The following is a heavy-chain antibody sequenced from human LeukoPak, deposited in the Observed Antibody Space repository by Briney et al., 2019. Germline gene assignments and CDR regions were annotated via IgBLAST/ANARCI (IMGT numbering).Heavy chain of an antibody. D-gene: IGHD1-26*01. Sequence: GASVKVSCKASGYTFTGYYMHWVRQAPGQGLEWMGRINPNSGGTNYAQKFQGRVTMTRDTSISTAYMELSRLGSDDTAVYYCARDKLVGATRALVPTYWGQGTLVTVSS. CDR3: ARDKLVGATRALVPTY. CDR1: GYTFTGYY. J-gene: IGHJ4*02. V-gene: IGHV1-2*06. CDR2: INPNSGGT.